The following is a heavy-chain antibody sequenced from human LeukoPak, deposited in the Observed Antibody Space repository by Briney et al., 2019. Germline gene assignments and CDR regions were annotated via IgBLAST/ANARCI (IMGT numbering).Heavy chain of an antibody. V-gene: IGHV3-33*01. CDR1: GFTFSSYG. CDR2: IWYDGSNK. Sequence: GGSLRLSCAASGFTFSSYGMHWVRQAPGKGLEWVAVIWYDGSNKYYADSVKGRFTISRDDSKNTLYLQMNSLRAEDTAVYYCASSSSHDAFDIWGQGTMVTVSS. CDR3: ASSSSHDAFDI. J-gene: IGHJ3*02. D-gene: IGHD2-15*01.